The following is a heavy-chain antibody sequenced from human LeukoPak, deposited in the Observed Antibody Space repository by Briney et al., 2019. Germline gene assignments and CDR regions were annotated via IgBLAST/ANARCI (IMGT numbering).Heavy chain of an antibody. CDR2: ISSSSSYI. CDR3: ARESMVRGNFDY. CDR1: GFTFDDYA. D-gene: IGHD3-10*01. V-gene: IGHV3-21*01. J-gene: IGHJ4*02. Sequence: PGGSLRLSCAASGFTFDDYAMHWVRQAPGKGLEWVSSISSSSSYIYYADSVKGRFTISRDNAKNSLYLQMNSLRAEDTAVYYCARESMVRGNFDYWGQGTLVTVSS.